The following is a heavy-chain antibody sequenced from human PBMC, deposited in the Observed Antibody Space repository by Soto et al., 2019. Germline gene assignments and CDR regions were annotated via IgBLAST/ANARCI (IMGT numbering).Heavy chain of an antibody. CDR2: IDHSGST. V-gene: IGHV4-34*01. Sequence: SETLSLTCAVYGGSFSGYYWSWIRQPPGKGLEWIGEIDHSGSTNYNPSIKSRVTISVDTSKNQFSLKLSSVTAADTAVYYCARGRNYYDSSGYYYRGYYFDYWGQGTLVTVSS. J-gene: IGHJ4*02. D-gene: IGHD3-22*01. CDR3: ARGRNYYDSSGYYYRGYYFDY. CDR1: GGSFSGYY.